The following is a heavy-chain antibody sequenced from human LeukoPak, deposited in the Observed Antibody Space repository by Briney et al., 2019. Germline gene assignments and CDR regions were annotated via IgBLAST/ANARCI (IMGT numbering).Heavy chain of an antibody. CDR1: GGSVSDY. Sequence: SETLSLTCTISGGSVSDYWSWIRQSPGKGLEWIGYIYYTGSTTYNPSLKSRVTMSADTSKNQFSLKLSSVTAADTAVYYCARHSAGLRNWGQGTLVTVSS. CDR3: ARHSAGLRN. J-gene: IGHJ4*02. D-gene: IGHD4-17*01. V-gene: IGHV4-59*08. CDR2: IYYTGST.